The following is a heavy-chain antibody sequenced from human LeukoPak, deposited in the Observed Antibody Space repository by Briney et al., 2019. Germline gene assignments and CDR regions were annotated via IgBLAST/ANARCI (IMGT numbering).Heavy chain of an antibody. CDR2: INSDGSST. V-gene: IGHV3-74*01. CDR3: AKGHYYDSSGYPDY. Sequence: GGSLRLSCAASGFTFSSYWMHWVRQAPGKGRVWVSRINSDGSSTSYADSVKGRFTISRDSAKNTLYLQMNSLRAEDTAVYYCAKGHYYDSSGYPDYWGQGTLVTVSS. CDR1: GFTFSSYW. D-gene: IGHD3-22*01. J-gene: IGHJ4*02.